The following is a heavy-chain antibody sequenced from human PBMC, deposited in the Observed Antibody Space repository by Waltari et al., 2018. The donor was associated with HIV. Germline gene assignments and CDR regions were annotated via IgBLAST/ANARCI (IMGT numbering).Heavy chain of an antibody. Sequence: QLHLQQSGPGLVNPSETLSLSCTVSGGSISRRNYYWGWIRQPPGMGLEWIGSINYSGSTVSVDTARNQFSLKLYSVTAADTAVYYCTSGGVGSTEDFYYGMDVWGQGTTVTVSS. D-gene: IGHD3-16*01. CDR1: GGSISRRNYY. J-gene: IGHJ6*02. CDR2: INYSG. CDR3: TSGGVGSTEDFYYGMDV. V-gene: IGHV4-39*01.